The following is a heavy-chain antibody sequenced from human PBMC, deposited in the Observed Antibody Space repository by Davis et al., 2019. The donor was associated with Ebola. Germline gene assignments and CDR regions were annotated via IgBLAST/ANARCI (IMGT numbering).Heavy chain of an antibody. CDR2: IYYSGSP. CDR1: GGSISRGGSY. Sequence: PSETLSLTCTVSGGSISRGGSYWTWIRQHPGKGLEWIGYIYYSGSPYYKQSLKSRVTISLDTSKNQFSLNLDSVTAADTAVYYCARDLRYDSSGYDYYFYMDVWGKGTTVTVSS. CDR3: ARDLRYDSSGYDYYFYMDV. V-gene: IGHV4-31*03. D-gene: IGHD3-22*01. J-gene: IGHJ6*03.